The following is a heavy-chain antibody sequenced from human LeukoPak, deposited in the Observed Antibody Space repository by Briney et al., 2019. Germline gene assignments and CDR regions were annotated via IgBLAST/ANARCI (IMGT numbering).Heavy chain of an antibody. CDR3: ARDNWNDVALY. CDR2: ISACNGNT. V-gene: IGHV1-18*01. CDR1: GYTFTSYG. Sequence: ASVKVSCKASGYTFTSYGISWVRQAPGQGLEWMGWISACNGNTNYAQKLQGRVTMTTDASTSTAYMELRSLRSDDTAVYYCARDNWNDVALYWGQGTLVTVSS. J-gene: IGHJ4*02. D-gene: IGHD1-1*01.